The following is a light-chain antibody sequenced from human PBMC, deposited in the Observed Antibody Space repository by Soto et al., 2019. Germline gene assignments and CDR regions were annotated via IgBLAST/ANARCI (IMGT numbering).Light chain of an antibody. V-gene: IGKV1-5*03. Sequence: DIQLTQSPSTLSASVGDRVTITCRASQSINSWLAWYQQMPGKAPQLLIYKASSLDTGVPSRFSGTGSGTEFTLTISSLQPDDFATYYCQQYNTWWTFGQGTKVEIK. CDR1: QSINSW. CDR2: KAS. CDR3: QQYNTWWT. J-gene: IGKJ1*01.